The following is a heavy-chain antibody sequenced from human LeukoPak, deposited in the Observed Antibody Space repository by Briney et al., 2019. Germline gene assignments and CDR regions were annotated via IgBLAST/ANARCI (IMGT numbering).Heavy chain of an antibody. CDR3: AELGITMIGGV. J-gene: IGHJ6*04. V-gene: IGHV3-74*01. Sequence: GGSLRLSCAASGFTFSTYWMHWVRHAPGKGLVWVSRIDSDGINSYYADSVKGRFTISRDNAKNTLYLQMNSLRAEDTAVYYCAELGITMIGGVWGKGTTVTISS. CDR2: IDSDGINS. CDR1: GFTFSTYW. D-gene: IGHD3-10*02.